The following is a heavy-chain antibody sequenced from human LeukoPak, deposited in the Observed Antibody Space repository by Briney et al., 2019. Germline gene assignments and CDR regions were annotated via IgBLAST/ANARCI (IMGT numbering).Heavy chain of an antibody. CDR1: GFTFSSYA. V-gene: IGHV3-74*01. CDR3: ATVFEH. Sequence: GGSLRLSCAASGFTFSSYAMHWVRQAPGQGLVWVSRINEDGRGTSYADSVKGRFTISKDDAKNTVYLQMNSLRAEDTAVYYYATVFEHWGQGTLVTVSS. J-gene: IGHJ4*02. CDR2: INEDGRGT.